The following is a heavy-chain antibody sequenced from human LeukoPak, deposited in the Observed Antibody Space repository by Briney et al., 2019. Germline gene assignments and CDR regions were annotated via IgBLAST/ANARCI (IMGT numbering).Heavy chain of an antibody. Sequence: KSSGTLSLTCAVSGDSINRSNWWSWVRQPPGKGLEWIGQIYRNETTTYNPSLKSPITISLDKSKNQFSLRVYSVTAADTAVYYCVGRHRESGYFSYWGQGTLVTVSS. V-gene: IGHV4-4*02. CDR1: GDSINRSNW. D-gene: IGHD3-22*01. CDR2: IYRNETT. CDR3: VGRHRESGYFSY. J-gene: IGHJ4*02.